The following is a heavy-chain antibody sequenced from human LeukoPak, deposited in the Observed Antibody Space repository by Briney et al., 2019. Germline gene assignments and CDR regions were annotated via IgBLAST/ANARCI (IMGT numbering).Heavy chain of an antibody. CDR2: INPSGGST. CDR1: GYTFTSYY. J-gene: IGHJ5*02. V-gene: IGHV1-46*01. Sequence: ASVKVSCKASGYTFTSYYMHWVRQAPGQGLEWMGIINPSGGSTSYAQKFLGRVTMTRDTSTSTVYMELSSLRSEDTAVYYCARTSIHTLEWFDPWGQGTLVTVSS. CDR3: ARTSIHTLEWFDP. D-gene: IGHD2/OR15-2a*01.